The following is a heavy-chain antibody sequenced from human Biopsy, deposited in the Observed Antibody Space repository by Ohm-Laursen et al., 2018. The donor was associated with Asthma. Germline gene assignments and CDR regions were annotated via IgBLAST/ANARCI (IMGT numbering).Heavy chain of an antibody. CDR3: ARTYCTLNTCYASFDH. V-gene: IGHV1-18*04. CDR1: GYSFELNG. D-gene: IGHD2-2*01. CDR2: ISGYLENP. J-gene: IGHJ4*02. Sequence: VASVKVSCKASGYSFELNGMSWVRQRPGQGLEWMGWISGYLENPNYAQKFQGRVNMTYDRSTNTAYMELKSLRTDDTAVYFCARTYCTLNTCYASFDHWGQGTLVAVSS.